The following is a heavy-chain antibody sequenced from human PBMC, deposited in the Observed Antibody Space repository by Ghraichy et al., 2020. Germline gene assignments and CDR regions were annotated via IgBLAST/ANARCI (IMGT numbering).Heavy chain of an antibody. CDR2: INPSGGST. CDR3: AREPDTAMGTEYFDY. D-gene: IGHD5-18*01. Sequence: ASVKVSCKASGYTFTSYYMHWVRQAPGQGLEWMGIINPSGGSTSYAQKFQGRVTMTRDTSTSTVYMELSSLRSEDTAVYYCAREPDTAMGTEYFDYWGQGTLVTVSS. V-gene: IGHV1-46*01. CDR1: GYTFTSYY. J-gene: IGHJ4*02.